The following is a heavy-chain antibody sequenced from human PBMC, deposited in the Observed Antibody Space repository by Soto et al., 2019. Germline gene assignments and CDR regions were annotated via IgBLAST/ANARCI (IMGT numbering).Heavy chain of an antibody. J-gene: IGHJ5*02. CDR3: AHRGEWWFDP. D-gene: IGHD3-16*01. CDR1: GFSLSTSGVG. V-gene: IGHV2-5*02. Sequence: QITLKESGPTLVKPTQTLTLTCTFSGFSLSTSGVGVGWIRQPPGKALEWLALIYWDDDKRYSPSLKSRLTITKDTSKNQVVRTMTNMDPVDTATYYCAHRGEWWFDPWGQGTLVTVSS. CDR2: IYWDDDK.